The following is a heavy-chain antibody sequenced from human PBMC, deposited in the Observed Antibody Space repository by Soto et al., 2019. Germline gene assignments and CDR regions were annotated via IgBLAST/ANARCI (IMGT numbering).Heavy chain of an antibody. CDR2: ISAYNGNT. CDR3: VRAAVFGIVATFYYGMDV. CDR1: GYTFTSYG. J-gene: IGHJ6*02. D-gene: IGHD5-12*01. V-gene: IGHV1-18*01. Sequence: ASVKVSCKASGYTFTSYGISWVRQAPGQGLEWMGWISAYNGNTNYAQKLQGRVTMTTDTSTSTAYKELSSLRSDDTAVFYCVRAAVFGIVATFYYGMDVWGQGTTVTVSS.